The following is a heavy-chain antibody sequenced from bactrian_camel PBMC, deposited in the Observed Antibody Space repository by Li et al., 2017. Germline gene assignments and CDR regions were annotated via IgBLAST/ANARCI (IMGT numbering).Heavy chain of an antibody. Sequence: VQLVESGGGLVQPGGSLRLSCAASEFSFSDHDMSWVRQAPGKGLEWVSAINSGGGSTYYADSVKGRFTISRDNVKNTVYLQLNSLKPEDTARYYCATHFAPGHAWGSPDYALENWGKGTQVTVS. J-gene: IGHJ7*01. V-gene: IGHV3S40*01. CDR2: INSGGGST. D-gene: IGHD5*01. CDR1: EFSFSDHD.